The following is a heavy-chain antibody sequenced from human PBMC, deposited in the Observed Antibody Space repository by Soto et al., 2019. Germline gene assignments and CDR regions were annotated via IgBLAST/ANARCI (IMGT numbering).Heavy chain of an antibody. Sequence: SETLSLTCTVSGGSISSGGYYWSWIRQHPGKGLEWIGYIYYSGSTHYNPSLKSRVTISVDTSKNQFSLKLNSVTAADTALYYCARDISGRSDDYFDYWGQGTLVTVSS. CDR3: ARDISGRSDDYFDY. V-gene: IGHV4-31*03. CDR1: GGSISSGGYY. CDR2: IYYSGST. D-gene: IGHD2-15*01. J-gene: IGHJ4*02.